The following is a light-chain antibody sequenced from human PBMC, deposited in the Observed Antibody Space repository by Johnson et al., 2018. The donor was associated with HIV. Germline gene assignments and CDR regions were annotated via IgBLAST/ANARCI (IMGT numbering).Light chain of an antibody. V-gene: IGLV1-51*01. CDR3: GTWDSSLRVGF. J-gene: IGLJ1*01. CDR2: DNN. CDR1: SSNIGNNY. Sequence: QSVLTQPPSVSAAPGQKVTISCSGSSSNIGNNYVSWYQQLPGIAPKLLIYDNNNRPSGIPDRFSGSKSGTSATLGITGLQTGDEADYYCGTWDSSLRVGFFGTGTKVTVL.